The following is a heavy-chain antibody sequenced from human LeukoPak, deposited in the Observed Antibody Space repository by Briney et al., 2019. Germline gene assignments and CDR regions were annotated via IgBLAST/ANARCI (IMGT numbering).Heavy chain of an antibody. Sequence: GGSLRLSCAASGFIFNKHAMSWVRQAPGRGLEWVSGLSGSGSSTDYADSVKGRFTVPRDNSKNTLFLQMNSLRAEDTAIYYCAKERDYGPADYWGQGTLVTVSS. CDR3: AKERDYGPADY. J-gene: IGHJ4*02. CDR2: LSGSGSST. D-gene: IGHD4/OR15-4a*01. CDR1: GFIFNKHA. V-gene: IGHV3-23*01.